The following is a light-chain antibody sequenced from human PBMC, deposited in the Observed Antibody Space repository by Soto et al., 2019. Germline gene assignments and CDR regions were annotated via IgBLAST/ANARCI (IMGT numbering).Light chain of an antibody. CDR2: GAS. V-gene: IGKV3D-15*01. CDR1: QSVRSN. Sequence: ETVITQSPATLPVSPGERATLSCRASQSVRSNLAWYQQKPGQAPRLLIYGASTRANGIPARFSGSGSGTEFTLTISSLQSEDFAAYYCQQYNNWHAITFGQGTRLEIK. CDR3: QQYNNWHAIT. J-gene: IGKJ5*01.